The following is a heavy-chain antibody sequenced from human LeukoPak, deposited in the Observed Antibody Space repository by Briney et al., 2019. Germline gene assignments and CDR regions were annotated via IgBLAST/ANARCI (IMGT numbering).Heavy chain of an antibody. D-gene: IGHD3-10*01. J-gene: IGHJ4*02. CDR3: ARERGSGSYGD. Sequence: SETLSLTCTVSGGSISSYYWSWIRQPPGKGLEWIGYIYYSGSTNYNPSLKSRVTISVDTSKNQFSLKLSSVTAADTAVYYCARERGSGSYGDWGQGTLVTVSS. CDR2: IYYSGST. CDR1: GGSISSYY. V-gene: IGHV4-59*01.